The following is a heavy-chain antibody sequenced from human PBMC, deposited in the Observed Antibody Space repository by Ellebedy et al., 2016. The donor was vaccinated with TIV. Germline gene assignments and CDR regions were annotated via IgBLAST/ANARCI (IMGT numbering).Heavy chain of an antibody. CDR2: ISGSGGSS. J-gene: IGHJ4*02. CDR1: GFTFSAFA. D-gene: IGHD3-9*01. Sequence: GESLKISCAASGFTFSAFAMSWVRQAPGKGLEWVSGISGSGGSSYQADSVKGRLTISRDNSKNTLFLQMNNLRAEDTAVYYCARYLGLHWYPEPAAHWGQGTLVAASS. CDR3: ARYLGLHWYPEPAAH. V-gene: IGHV3-23*01.